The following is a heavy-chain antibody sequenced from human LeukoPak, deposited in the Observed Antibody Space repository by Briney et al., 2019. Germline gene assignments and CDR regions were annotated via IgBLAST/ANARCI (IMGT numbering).Heavy chain of an antibody. Sequence: GGSLRLSCAASGFTFSDYYMSWIRQAPGKGLEWVSYISSSGSTIYYADSVKGRFTISRDNAKNSLYLQVNSLRAEDTAVYYCARDGDPPYGVRGAFDIWGQGTMVTVSS. CDR2: ISSSGSTI. CDR3: ARDGDPPYGVRGAFDI. CDR1: GFTFSDYY. J-gene: IGHJ3*02. D-gene: IGHD2-8*01. V-gene: IGHV3-11*01.